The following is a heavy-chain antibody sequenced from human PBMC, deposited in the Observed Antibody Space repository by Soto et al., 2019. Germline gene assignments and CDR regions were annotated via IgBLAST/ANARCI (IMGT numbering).Heavy chain of an antibody. Sequence: QVQLVQSGAEVKKPGSSVKVSCKASGGTFSSYIISWVRQAPGQGPEWMGRINPIIGIANYAQKFKGTVTITADKSTSTAYLELRSLRCEGTAVYYWAGGSGGGCDYWGQGNRVTVSP. CDR1: GGTFSSYI. D-gene: IGHD1-26*01. CDR2: INPIIGIA. CDR3: AGGSGGGCDY. V-gene: IGHV1-69*02. J-gene: IGHJ4*02.